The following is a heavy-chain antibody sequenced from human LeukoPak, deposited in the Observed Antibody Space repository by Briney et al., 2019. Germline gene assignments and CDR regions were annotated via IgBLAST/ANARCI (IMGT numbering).Heavy chain of an antibody. J-gene: IGHJ3*02. CDR1: GYTFTGYY. CDR2: INPNSGGT. CDR3: AGRITMVRGVINDAFDI. Sequence: ASVKVSCKASGYTFTGYYMHRVRQAPGQGLEWMGWINPNSGGTNYAQKFQGRVTMTRDTSISTAYVELSRLRSDDTAVYYCAGRITMVRGVINDAFDIWGQGTMVTVSS. D-gene: IGHD3-10*01. V-gene: IGHV1-2*02.